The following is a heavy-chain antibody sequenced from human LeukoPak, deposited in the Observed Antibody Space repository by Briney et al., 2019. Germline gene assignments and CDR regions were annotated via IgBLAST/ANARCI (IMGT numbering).Heavy chain of an antibody. CDR3: ARHRGSSSWPFDY. CDR1: GGPISSYY. J-gene: IGHJ4*02. Sequence: PSETLSLTCTVSGGPISSYYWSWIRQPPGKGLEWIGYISYSGSTNYNPSLKSRVTISVDTSKNQFSLKLSSVTAADTAVYYCARHRGSSSWPFDYWGQGTLVTVSS. CDR2: ISYSGST. V-gene: IGHV4-59*08. D-gene: IGHD6-13*01.